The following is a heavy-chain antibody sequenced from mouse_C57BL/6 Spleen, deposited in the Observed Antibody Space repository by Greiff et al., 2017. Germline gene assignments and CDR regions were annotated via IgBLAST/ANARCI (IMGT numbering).Heavy chain of an antibody. CDR3: ALYYYAMDY. CDR2: ILPGSGST. J-gene: IGHJ4*01. CDR1: GYTFTGYW. Sequence: QVQLKASGAELMKPGASVKLSCKATGYTFTGYWIEWVKQRPGHGLEWIGEILPGSGSTNYNEKLKGKATFTADTSSNTDYMQLISLTTEDSAIYYCALYYYAMDYWGQGTSVTVSS. V-gene: IGHV1-9*01.